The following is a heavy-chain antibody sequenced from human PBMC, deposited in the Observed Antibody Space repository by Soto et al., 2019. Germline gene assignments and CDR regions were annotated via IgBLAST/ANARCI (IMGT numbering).Heavy chain of an antibody. CDR2: INHSGST. V-gene: IGHV4-34*01. Sequence: QVQLQQWGAGLLKPSETLSLTCAVYGGSFSGYYWSWIRQPPGKGLEWIGEINHSGSTNYNPSLKSRVTISVDTSKNQFSLKLSSVTAADTAVYYCARGGGDYGGYYFASWGQGTLVTVSS. J-gene: IGHJ4*02. CDR3: ARGGGDYGGYYFAS. CDR1: GGSFSGYY. D-gene: IGHD4-17*01.